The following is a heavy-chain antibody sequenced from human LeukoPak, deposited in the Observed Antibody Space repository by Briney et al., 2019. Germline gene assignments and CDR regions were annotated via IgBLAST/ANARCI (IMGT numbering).Heavy chain of an antibody. CDR1: GLTFSSYG. D-gene: IGHD3-10*01. CDR3: AKVTGSGSYLADAFDI. Sequence: GGSLRLSCAASGLTFSSYGMNWVRQAPGKGLEWVSAISGSGDSTYHADSVRGRFTVSRDNSKNTLYLQMKSLRAEDTAVYYCAKVTGSGSYLADAFDIWGHGTVVTVSS. V-gene: IGHV3-23*01. J-gene: IGHJ3*02. CDR2: ISGSGDST.